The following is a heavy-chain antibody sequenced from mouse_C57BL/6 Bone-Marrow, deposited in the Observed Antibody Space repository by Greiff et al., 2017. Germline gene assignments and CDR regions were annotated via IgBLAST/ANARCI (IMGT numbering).Heavy chain of an antibody. CDR1: GFSFNTYA. V-gene: IGHV10-1*01. CDR2: IRSKSNNYAT. CDR3: VRHDLYAMDY. J-gene: IGHJ4*01. Sequence: EVKVVESGGGLVQPKGSLKLSCAASGFSFNTYAMNWVRQAPGKGLEWVARIRSKSNNYATYYADSVKDRFTISRDDSESMLYLQMNNLKTEDTAMYYCVRHDLYAMDYWGQGTSVTVSS.